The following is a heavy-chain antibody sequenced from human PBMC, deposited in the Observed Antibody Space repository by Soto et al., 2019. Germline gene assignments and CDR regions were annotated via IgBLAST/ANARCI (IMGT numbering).Heavy chain of an antibody. D-gene: IGHD6-25*01. CDR3: AREAGWQRMVPYD. Sequence: QVQLVQSGTEVKKPGASVNVSCKAFGYTFTSYGFSWVRQVPGQGLGWLGWISAFNGDTQYAQTMKGRITVTTDTSTTTVHMELRSLTPADTAVYYCAREAGWQRMVPYDWGQGTLVTVS. CDR1: GYTFTSYG. CDR2: ISAFNGDT. J-gene: IGHJ4*02. V-gene: IGHV1-18*04.